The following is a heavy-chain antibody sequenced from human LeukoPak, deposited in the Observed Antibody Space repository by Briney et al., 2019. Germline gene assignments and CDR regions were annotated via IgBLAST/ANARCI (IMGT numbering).Heavy chain of an antibody. J-gene: IGHJ4*02. V-gene: IGHV4-34*01. Sequence: SETLSLTCAVYGGSFSDYYWSWIRQPPGKGLEWIGEINHSGGTNYNPSLKSRVTISVDTSKNQFSLKLSSVTAADTAVYYCASGHCSGGSCYQGDFDYWGQGTLVTVSS. CDR3: ASGHCSGGSCYQGDFDY. CDR2: INHSGGT. D-gene: IGHD2-15*01. CDR1: GGSFSDYY.